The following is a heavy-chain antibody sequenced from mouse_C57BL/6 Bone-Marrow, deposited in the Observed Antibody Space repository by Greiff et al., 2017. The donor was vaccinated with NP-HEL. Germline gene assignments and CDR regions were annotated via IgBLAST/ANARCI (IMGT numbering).Heavy chain of an antibody. Sequence: EVQGVESGGGLVKPGGSLKLSCAASGFTFSSYAMSWVRQTPEKRLEWVATISDGGSYTYYPDNVKGRFTISRDNAKNNLYLQMSHLKSEDTAMYYCARENFTRYFDVWGTGTTVTVSS. CDR2: ISDGGSYT. CDR3: ARENFTRYFDV. J-gene: IGHJ1*03. V-gene: IGHV5-4*01. CDR1: GFTFSSYA.